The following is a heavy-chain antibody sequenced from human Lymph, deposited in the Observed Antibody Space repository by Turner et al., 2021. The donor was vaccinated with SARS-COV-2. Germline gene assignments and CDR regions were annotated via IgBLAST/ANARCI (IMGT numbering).Heavy chain of an antibody. J-gene: IGHJ4*02. CDR2: VNPKTGGT. CDR3: AIYRDVKAMVRGVYPFDY. CDR1: EPTFTGYY. D-gene: IGHD3-10*01. V-gene: IGHV1-2*02. Sequence: VQMVQSGAKVEKPGASVKVSCTASEPTFTGYYMHCVRQAPGQQAQGKGLVNPKTGGTNDTQKFQGGVTMSRYTTIRTAYMKLSNLKSDDTTVYYCAIYRDVKAMVRGVYPFDYWGQGTLVTVSS.